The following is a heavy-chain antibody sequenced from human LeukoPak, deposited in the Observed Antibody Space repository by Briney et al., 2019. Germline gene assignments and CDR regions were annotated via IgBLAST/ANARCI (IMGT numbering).Heavy chain of an antibody. Sequence: GESLKISCKGSGYSFTSYWISWVRQMPGKGLEWMGRIDPSDSYTNYSPSFQGHVTISADKSISTAYLQWSSLKASDTAMYYCARGLGYCSSTSCYSLDYWGQGTLVTVSS. V-gene: IGHV5-10-1*01. CDR3: ARGLGYCSSTSCYSLDY. CDR2: IDPSDSYT. D-gene: IGHD2-2*01. J-gene: IGHJ4*02. CDR1: GYSFTSYW.